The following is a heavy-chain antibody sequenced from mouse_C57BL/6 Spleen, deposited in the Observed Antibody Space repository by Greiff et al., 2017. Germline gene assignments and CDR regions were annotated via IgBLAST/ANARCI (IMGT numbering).Heavy chain of an antibody. J-gene: IGHJ2*01. D-gene: IGHD3-2*02. V-gene: IGHV1-69*01. CDR2: IDPSDSYT. Sequence: QVQLKQPGAELVMPGASVKLSCKASGYTFTSYWMHWVKQRPGQGLEWIGEIDPSDSYTNYNQKFKGKSTLTVDKSSSTAYMQLSSLTSEDSAVYYCARCKDSSGPFDYWGQGTTLTVSS. CDR1: GYTFTSYW. CDR3: ARCKDSSGPFDY.